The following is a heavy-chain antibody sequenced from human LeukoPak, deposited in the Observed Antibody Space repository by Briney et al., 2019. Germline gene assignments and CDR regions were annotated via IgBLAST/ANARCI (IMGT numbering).Heavy chain of an antibody. CDR2: IYYSRST. D-gene: IGHD1-7*01. V-gene: IGHV4-59*08. CDR1: GGSISSHY. J-gene: IGHJ3*02. CDR3: ARRRTGTTDAFDI. Sequence: SETLSLTCTVSGGSISSHYWTWIRQPPGKGLEWIGYIYYSRSTNYNPSLKSRVTISVDTSKNQFSLKLSSVTAADTAVYYCARRRTGTTDAFDIWGQGTMVTVSS.